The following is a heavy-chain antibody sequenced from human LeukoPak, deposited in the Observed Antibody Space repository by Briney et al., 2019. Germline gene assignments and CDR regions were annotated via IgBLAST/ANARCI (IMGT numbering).Heavy chain of an antibody. Sequence: PGRSLRLSCAASGFTFSSCEMNWVRQAPGKGLEWVSYISSSGSTIYYADSVKGRFTISRDNAKSSLYLQMNSLRAEDTAVYYCARELINFDYWGQGTLVTVSS. D-gene: IGHD2-8*01. CDR1: GFTFSSCE. CDR2: ISSSGSTI. J-gene: IGHJ4*02. V-gene: IGHV3-48*03. CDR3: ARELINFDY.